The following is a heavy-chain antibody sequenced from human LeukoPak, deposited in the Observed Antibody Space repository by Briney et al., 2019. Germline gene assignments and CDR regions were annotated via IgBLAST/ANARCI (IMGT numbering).Heavy chain of an antibody. CDR2: ISDASKYI. Sequence: GGSLRLSCAAAGFTFSSSSMNWVRQTPGKGLEWVSTISDASKYINYADSVRGRFTISRDNAKNSLYPQMNSLRAEDTAVYYCARGAVFQGNYDYWGQGTQVTVSS. CDR3: ARGAVFQGNYDY. V-gene: IGHV3-21*01. J-gene: IGHJ4*02. CDR1: GFTFSSSS. D-gene: IGHD3-10*01.